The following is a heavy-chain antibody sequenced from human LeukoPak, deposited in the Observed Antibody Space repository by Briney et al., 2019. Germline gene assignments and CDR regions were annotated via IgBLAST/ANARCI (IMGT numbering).Heavy chain of an antibody. J-gene: IGHJ6*04. CDR2: INTNTGNP. V-gene: IGHV7-4-1*02. D-gene: IGHD5-18*01. CDR1: GGTFSSYA. CDR3: ARGASRGIQLWLRTPPPEADV. Sequence: ASVKVSCKASGGTFSSYAISWVRQAPGQGLEWMGWINTNTGNPTYAQGFTGRFVFSLDTSVSTAYLQISSLKAEDTAVYYCARGASRGIQLWLRTPPPEADVWGKGTTVTVSS.